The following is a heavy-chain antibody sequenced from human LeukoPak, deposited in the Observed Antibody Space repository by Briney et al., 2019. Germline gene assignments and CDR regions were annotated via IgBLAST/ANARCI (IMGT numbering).Heavy chain of an antibody. J-gene: IGHJ4*02. CDR3: AKDQLTVVRGVFDY. Sequence: GGALRLSCAPPGYTFSSYAGTCVRQAPGEGREGVSGISSSGDITYYPDAVKGRFTISRDNSKNTLYLQMNTVRAEATAVYYCAKDQLTVVRGVFDYWGQGTLVTVSS. D-gene: IGHD3-10*01. V-gene: IGHV3-23*01. CDR1: GYTFSSYA. CDR2: ISSSGDIT.